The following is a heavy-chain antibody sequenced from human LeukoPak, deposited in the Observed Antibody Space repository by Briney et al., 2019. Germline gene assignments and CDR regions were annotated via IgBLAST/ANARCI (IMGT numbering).Heavy chain of an antibody. Sequence: GGSLRLSCTASGFTFSSFEMNWVRQAPGKGLEWLSYISSSGSTIYYADSVKGRFTISRDNAKNSLYLQMNSLRAADTALYYCAWGVVVAATFDYWGQGTLVTVSS. CDR3: AWGVVVAATFDY. CDR2: ISSSGSTI. CDR1: GFTFSSFE. D-gene: IGHD2-15*01. V-gene: IGHV3-48*03. J-gene: IGHJ4*02.